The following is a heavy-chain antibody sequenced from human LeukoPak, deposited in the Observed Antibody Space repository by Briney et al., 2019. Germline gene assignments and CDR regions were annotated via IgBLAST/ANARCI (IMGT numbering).Heavy chain of an antibody. D-gene: IGHD2-2*01. J-gene: IGHJ3*02. CDR3: ARKGDGYCSSTSCVDAFGI. V-gene: IGHV3-21*01. CDR1: GFTFSSYS. CDR2: ISSSSSYI. Sequence: GGSQRLSCAASGFTFSSYSMNWVRQAPGKGLEWVSSISSSSSYIYYADSVKGRFTISRDNAKNSLYLQMNSLRAEDTAVYYCARKGDGYCSSTSCVDAFGIWGQGTMVTVSS.